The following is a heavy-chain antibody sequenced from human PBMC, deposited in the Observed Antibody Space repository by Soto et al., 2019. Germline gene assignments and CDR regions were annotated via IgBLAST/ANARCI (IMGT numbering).Heavy chain of an antibody. CDR3: ARGYYDSSGYYYWSRNYYFDY. D-gene: IGHD3-22*01. J-gene: IGHJ4*02. Sequence: GGSLRLSCAASGFTFSSYSMNWVRQAPGKGLEWVSYISSSSSTIYYADSVKGRFTISRDNAKNSLYLQMNSLRDEDTVVYYCARGYYDSSGYYYWSRNYYFDYWGQGTLVTVSS. CDR2: ISSSSSTI. CDR1: GFTFSSYS. V-gene: IGHV3-48*02.